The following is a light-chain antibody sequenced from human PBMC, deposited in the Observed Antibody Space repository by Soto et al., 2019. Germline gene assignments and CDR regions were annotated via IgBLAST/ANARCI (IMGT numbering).Light chain of an antibody. CDR1: IIDVGGYDY. CDR2: DVS. V-gene: IGLV2-14*01. J-gene: IGLJ1*01. CDR3: SSYTTSSTYV. Sequence: QSALTQPAAVSGSPGQSITISCTGTIIDVGGYDYVSWYQQHPGKAPKLMIYDVSNRPSGVSNRFSGSKSGNTASLTISGLQADDEADYYCSSYTTSSTYVFGTGTKVTVL.